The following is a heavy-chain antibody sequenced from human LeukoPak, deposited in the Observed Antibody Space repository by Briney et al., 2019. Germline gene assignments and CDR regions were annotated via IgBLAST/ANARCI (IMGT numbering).Heavy chain of an antibody. CDR1: GGSISSGGYY. V-gene: IGHV4-30-2*01. Sequence: SQTLSLTCTVSGGSISSGGYYWSWIRQPPGKGPEWIGYIYHSGSTYYNPSLKSRVTISVDRSKNQFSLKLSSVTAADTAVYYCASKLGTRGDFAYWGQGTLVTVSS. J-gene: IGHJ4*02. CDR3: ASKLGTRGDFAY. CDR2: IYHSGST. D-gene: IGHD7-27*01.